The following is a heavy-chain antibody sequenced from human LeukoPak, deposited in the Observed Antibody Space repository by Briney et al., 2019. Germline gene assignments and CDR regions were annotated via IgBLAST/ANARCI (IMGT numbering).Heavy chain of an antibody. Sequence: GGSLPLSCSASGFIFSNYGMRWARQPTGRGVEGVSVMGSNGSRTDYADSVHGRCTITRDNSNNTVYLKMNSLRVEDTALYYCSTVLFGAHDAFDIWGQGTTVTVFS. D-gene: IGHD3-10*01. CDR2: MGSNGSRT. CDR1: GFIFSNYG. J-gene: IGHJ3*02. CDR3: STVLFGAHDAFDI. V-gene: IGHV3-23*05.